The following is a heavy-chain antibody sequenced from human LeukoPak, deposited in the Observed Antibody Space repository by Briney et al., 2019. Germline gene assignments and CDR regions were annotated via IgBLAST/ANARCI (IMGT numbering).Heavy chain of an antibody. D-gene: IGHD2-15*01. Sequence: ASVKVSCKASGYTFTYYYIHLGRQAPGQGLEWMGIINPSNGNTNYAQKFQGRVTMTRDTSTSTVYMELSSLGSEDTAVYYCAKESDIGKDFDCWGQGTLVTVSS. CDR3: AKESDIGKDFDC. J-gene: IGHJ4*02. CDR2: INPSNGNT. CDR1: GYTFTYYY. V-gene: IGHV1-46*01.